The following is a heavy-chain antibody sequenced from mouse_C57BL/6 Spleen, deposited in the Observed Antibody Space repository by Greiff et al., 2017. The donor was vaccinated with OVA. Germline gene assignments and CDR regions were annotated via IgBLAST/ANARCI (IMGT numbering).Heavy chain of an antibody. CDR2: INPGSGGT. CDR3: ARSGYGNYGY. D-gene: IGHD2-1*01. Sequence: QVQLQQSGAELVRPGTSVKVSCKASGYAFTNYLIEWVKQRPGQGLEWIGVINPGSGGTNYNEKFKGKATLTADKSSSTAYMQLSSLTSEDSAVYFCARSGYGNYGYWGQGTTLTVSS. V-gene: IGHV1-54*01. J-gene: IGHJ2*01. CDR1: GYAFTNYL.